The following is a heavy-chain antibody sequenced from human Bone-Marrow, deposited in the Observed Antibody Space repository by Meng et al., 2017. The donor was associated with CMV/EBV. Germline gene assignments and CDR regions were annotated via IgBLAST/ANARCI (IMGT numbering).Heavy chain of an antibody. V-gene: IGHV4-38-2*02. CDR1: GYSISSVYY. CDR3: ARAYCGGDCYSYNWFDP. CDR2: VYNSGST. D-gene: IGHD2-21*01. J-gene: IGHJ5*02. Sequence: SETLSLTCTVSGYSISSVYYWDWIRQPPGKGLEWLGSVYNSGSTYYNPSLKSRVTISVDTSKNQFSLKVSSVTAADTAVYYCARAYCGGDCYSYNWFDPWGQGTLVTVSS.